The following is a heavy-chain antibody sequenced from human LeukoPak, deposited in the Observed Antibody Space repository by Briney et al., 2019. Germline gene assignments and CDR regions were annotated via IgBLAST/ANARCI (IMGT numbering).Heavy chain of an antibody. Sequence: GGFLRLSCAASGFTFSSYGMHWVRQAPGKGLEWVAFIRYDGSNKYYADSVKGRFTISRDNSKNTLYLQMNSLRAEDTAVYYCARAINSVLRYFDWLYTLDYWGQGTLVTVSS. CDR3: ARAINSVLRYFDWLYTLDY. CDR1: GFTFSSYG. J-gene: IGHJ4*02. V-gene: IGHV3-30*02. CDR2: IRYDGSNK. D-gene: IGHD3-9*01.